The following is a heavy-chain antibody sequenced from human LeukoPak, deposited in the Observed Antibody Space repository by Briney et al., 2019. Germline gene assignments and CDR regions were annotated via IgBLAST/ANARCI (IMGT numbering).Heavy chain of an antibody. V-gene: IGHV1-18*01. D-gene: IGHD3-3*01. J-gene: IGHJ4*02. CDR3: ARDPLGQFYDFWSGYSYSFDY. CDR1: GYTFTSYG. Sequence: ASVKVSCKASGYTFTSYGISWVRQAPGQGLEWMGWISAYNGNTNYAQKLQGRVTMTTDTSTSTAYMELRSLRSDDTAVYYCARDPLGQFYDFWSGYSYSFDYWGQGTLVTVSS. CDR2: ISAYNGNT.